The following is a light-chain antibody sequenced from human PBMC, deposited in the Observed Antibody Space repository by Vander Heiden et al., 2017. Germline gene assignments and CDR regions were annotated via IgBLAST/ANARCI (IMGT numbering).Light chain of an antibody. CDR2: EGS. V-gene: IGLV2-14*01. Sequence: QSALTQPASVSGSPGRSITISCTGTSSDVGGYNYVSWYQQHPGKAPKLRIYEGSSRPSGVSNRFSGSKSGNTAHMNISGRPAEDEADYYRTSYTSSSTRVFGGGTKLTVL. CDR3: TSYTSSSTRV. CDR1: SSDVGGYNY. J-gene: IGLJ2*01.